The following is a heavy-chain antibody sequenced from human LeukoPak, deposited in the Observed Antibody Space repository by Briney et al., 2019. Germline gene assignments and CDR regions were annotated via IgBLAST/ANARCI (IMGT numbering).Heavy chain of an antibody. V-gene: IGHV3-30*02. CDR1: GFTFSSYG. Sequence: QSGGSLRLSCAASGFTFSSYGMHWVRQAPGKGLEWVAFIRYDGSNKYYADSVKGRFTISRDNSKNTLYLQMNSLRAEDTAVYYCAKDIADDILTGYLGGACDYWGQGTLVTVSS. CDR3: AKDIADDILTGYLGGACDY. CDR2: IRYDGSNK. J-gene: IGHJ4*02. D-gene: IGHD3-9*01.